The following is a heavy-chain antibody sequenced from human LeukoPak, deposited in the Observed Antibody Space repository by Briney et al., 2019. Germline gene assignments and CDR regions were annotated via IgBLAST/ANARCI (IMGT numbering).Heavy chain of an antibody. CDR3: ARVWGVDY. D-gene: IGHD3-16*01. V-gene: IGHV4-38-2*02. CDR1: GYSISSGYY. Sequence: SETLSLTCTVSGYSISSGYYWGWIRPPPGKGLEWIGSIYHSGSTYYNPSLKSRVTISVDTSKNQFSLKLSSVTAADTAVYYCARVWGVDYWGQGTLVTVSS. CDR2: IYHSGST. J-gene: IGHJ4*02.